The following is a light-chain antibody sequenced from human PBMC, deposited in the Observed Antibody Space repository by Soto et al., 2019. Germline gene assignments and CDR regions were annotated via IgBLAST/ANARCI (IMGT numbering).Light chain of an antibody. Sequence: EVVLTQSPGTLSLSPGERATLSCRASQSIGSNYLVWYQQRPGQAPRLLIYGASSRATGVPDRFSGSGSGTDFTLTISRLEPDHFAVYYCQQYGTSPKYTFGQGTKLEIK. CDR3: QQYGTSPKYT. V-gene: IGKV3-20*01. CDR1: QSIGSNY. J-gene: IGKJ2*01. CDR2: GAS.